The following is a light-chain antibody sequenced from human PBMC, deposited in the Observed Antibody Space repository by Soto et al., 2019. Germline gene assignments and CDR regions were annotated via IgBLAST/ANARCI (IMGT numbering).Light chain of an antibody. Sequence: EIVLTQSPGTLSLSPGERATLSCRASQSVSSSYLAWYQQKPGQAPRLLIYGISTRATGVPARFSGSGSGTEFTLTINTLQSEDSAVYYCQQYHTWPVTFGGGTKVDIK. CDR1: QSVSSSY. V-gene: IGKV3-15*01. J-gene: IGKJ4*01. CDR2: GIS. CDR3: QQYHTWPVT.